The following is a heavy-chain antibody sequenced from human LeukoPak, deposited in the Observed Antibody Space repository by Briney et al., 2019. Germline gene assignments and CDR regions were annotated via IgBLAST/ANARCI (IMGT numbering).Heavy chain of an antibody. V-gene: IGHV4-59*11. CDR3: ASGRDGYNSDDAFDI. CDR1: GGSISSHY. Sequence: SETLSLTCTVSGGSISSHYWSWIRQPPGKGLEWIGYIYYSGSTNYNPSLKSRVTISVDTSKNQFPLKLSSVTAADTAVYYCASGRDGYNSDDAFDIWGQGTMVTVSS. CDR2: IYYSGST. D-gene: IGHD5-24*01. J-gene: IGHJ3*02.